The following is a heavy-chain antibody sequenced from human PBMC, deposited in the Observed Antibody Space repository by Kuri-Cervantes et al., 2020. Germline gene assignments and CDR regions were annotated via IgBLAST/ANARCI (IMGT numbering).Heavy chain of an antibody. V-gene: IGHV1-45*02. CDR2: ITPFNGNT. Sequence: SVKVSCKASGYTFTYRYLHWVRQAPGQALEWMGWITPFNGNTNYAQKFQDRVTITRDRSMSTAYMELSSLRSEDTAVYYCAADGDSSGWSDYWGQGTLVTVSS. CDR1: GYTFTYRY. CDR3: AADGDSSGWSDY. J-gene: IGHJ4*02. D-gene: IGHD6-19*01.